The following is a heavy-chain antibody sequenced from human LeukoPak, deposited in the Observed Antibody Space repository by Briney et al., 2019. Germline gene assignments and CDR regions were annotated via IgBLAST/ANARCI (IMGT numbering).Heavy chain of an antibody. V-gene: IGHV3-21*01. D-gene: IGHD3-10*01. CDR1: GIIVSNNY. CDR3: ARLDPLFYGSGMDY. CDR2: TDSTGASI. J-gene: IGHJ4*02. Sequence: GGSLKLSCAASGIIVSNNYMSWVRQAPGKGLEWVSSTDSTGASIYYADSVKGRFTISRDNAKNSLYLQMNTLRAEDTAVYYCARLDPLFYGSGMDYWGQGTRVTVSS.